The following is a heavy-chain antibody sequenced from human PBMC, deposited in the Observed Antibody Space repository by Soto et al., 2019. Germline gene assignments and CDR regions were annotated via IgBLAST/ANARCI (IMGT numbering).Heavy chain of an antibody. CDR2: IYYTGST. CDR1: AGSVTSDPYY. Sequence: QVQLQQSGPGLVKPSETLSLTCTVPAGSVTSDPYYWTWVRRRPGKGLEWIGYIYYTGSTYYSPSLRSRVSISRDTSKSQFSLRLTSVTAADTAVYYCAAQRGLESRYFYALFAWGQGTLVTVSS. J-gene: IGHJ5*02. D-gene: IGHD2-15*01. CDR3: AAQRGLESRYFYALFA. V-gene: IGHV4-31*03.